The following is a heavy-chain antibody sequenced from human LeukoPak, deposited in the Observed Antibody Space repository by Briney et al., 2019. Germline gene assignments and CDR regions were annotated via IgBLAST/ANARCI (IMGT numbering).Heavy chain of an antibody. CDR2: ISGSGGST. J-gene: IGHJ4*02. V-gene: IGHV3-23*01. CDR1: GFTFSTYA. Sequence: GGSLRLSRAASGFTFSTYAMSWVRQVPGKGLEWVSTISGSGGSTYYADSVQGRFTISRDNSKNTLYLQMNSLRVEDTALYFCASKSRTSDSWGQGTLVTVSS. CDR3: ASKSRTSDS. D-gene: IGHD1-1*01.